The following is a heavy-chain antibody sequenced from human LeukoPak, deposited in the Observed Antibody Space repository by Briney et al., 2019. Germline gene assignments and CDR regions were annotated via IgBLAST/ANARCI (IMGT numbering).Heavy chain of an antibody. CDR1: GGSISSGSYY. J-gene: IGHJ4*02. V-gene: IGHV4-61*02. CDR3: ASASPAPGIAAAVNFDY. CDR2: IYTSGST. Sequence: KASETLSLTCTVSGGSISSGSYYWSWIRQPAGKGLEWIGRIYTSGSTNYNPSLKSRVTISVDTSKNQFSLKLSSVTAADTAVYYCASASPAPGIAAAVNFDYWGQGTLVTVSS. D-gene: IGHD6-13*01.